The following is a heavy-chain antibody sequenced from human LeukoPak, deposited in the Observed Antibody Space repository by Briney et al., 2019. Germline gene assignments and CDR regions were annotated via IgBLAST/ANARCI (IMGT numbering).Heavy chain of an antibody. D-gene: IGHD3-3*01. Sequence: KTSETLSLTCAVSGGSISSSNWWSWIRQPPGKGLEWIGYIYYSGSTYYNPSLKSRVTISVDTSKNQFSLKLSSVTAADTAVYYCARTYPYYDFWSGYLGWFDPWGQGTLVTVSS. CDR1: GGSISSSNW. CDR2: IYYSGST. V-gene: IGHV4-30-4*01. CDR3: ARTYPYYDFWSGYLGWFDP. J-gene: IGHJ5*02.